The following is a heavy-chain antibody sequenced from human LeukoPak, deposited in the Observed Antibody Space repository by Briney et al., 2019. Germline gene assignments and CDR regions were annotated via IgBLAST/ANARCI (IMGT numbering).Heavy chain of an antibody. CDR2: INPNSGGT. CDR3: ARGFMVRGVMLSIIGPVSY. CDR1: GYTFTGYY. Sequence: GASVKVSCKASGYTFTGYYMHWVRQAPGQGLEWMGWINPNSGGTNYAQKFQGRVTMTRDTSISTAYMELSRLGSDDTAVYYCARGFMVRGVMLSIIGPVSYWGQGTLVTVSS. V-gene: IGHV1-2*02. D-gene: IGHD3-10*01. J-gene: IGHJ4*02.